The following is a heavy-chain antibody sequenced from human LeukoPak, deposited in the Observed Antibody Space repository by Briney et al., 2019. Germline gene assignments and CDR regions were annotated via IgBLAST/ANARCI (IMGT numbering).Heavy chain of an antibody. D-gene: IGHD6-19*01. Sequence: SQTLSLTCAISGGSVSSNRASWNWIRQSPSRGLEWLGRTYYRSKWFNDYEVSVKSRISINPDTSKNQFSLQLNSVTPEDTAVYYCAGTLAVASKTAYFDSWGQGTLVTVSS. V-gene: IGHV6-1*01. CDR1: GGSVSSNRAS. J-gene: IGHJ4*02. CDR3: AGTLAVASKTAYFDS. CDR2: TYYRSKWFN.